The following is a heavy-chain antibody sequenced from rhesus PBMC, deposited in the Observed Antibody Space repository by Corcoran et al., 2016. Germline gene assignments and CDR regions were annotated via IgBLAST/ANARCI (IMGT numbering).Heavy chain of an antibody. V-gene: IGHV4-147*01. Sequence: QVQLQESGPGLVKPSETLPLTCAVSGASISSNYWSWIRQPPGKGLEWIGYIYGGRGSTRDNPTLKSRVTISKDPSKNQFSLKLSSVTAADTAVYYCARDHYYSGSYYIDYWGQGVLVTVSS. J-gene: IGHJ4*01. CDR1: GASISSNY. CDR2: IYGGRGST. D-gene: IGHD3-16*01. CDR3: ARDHYYSGSYYIDY.